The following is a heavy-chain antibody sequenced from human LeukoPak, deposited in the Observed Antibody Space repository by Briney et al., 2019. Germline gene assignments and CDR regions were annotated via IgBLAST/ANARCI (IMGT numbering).Heavy chain of an antibody. CDR1: GYTFTSYD. Sequence: ASVKVSCKASGYTFTSYDINWVRQATGQGLEWMGWMNPNNGNTGYAQKFQGRVTITRNTSISTAYMELSSLRSEDTAVYYCAREVYYDSSGYYNWGQRTLVTVSS. J-gene: IGHJ4*02. D-gene: IGHD3-22*01. CDR3: AREVYYDSSGYYN. CDR2: MNPNNGNT. V-gene: IGHV1-8*03.